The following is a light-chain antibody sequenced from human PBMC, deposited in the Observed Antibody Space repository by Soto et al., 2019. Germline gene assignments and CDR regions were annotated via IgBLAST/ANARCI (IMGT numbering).Light chain of an antibody. CDR2: KVI. J-gene: IGLJ1*01. V-gene: IGLV2-18*02. CDR1: STDFVGYNR. CDR3: SSYTSGTTLLV. Sequence: QSVLAQPPSVSGSPGQSVTISCTGTSTDFVGYNRVSWYQQQPGRAPKLIIYKVINRPSGVSDRFSGSKSGNTASLTISGLQDEDEADYYCSSYTSGTTLLVFGTGTKVTVL.